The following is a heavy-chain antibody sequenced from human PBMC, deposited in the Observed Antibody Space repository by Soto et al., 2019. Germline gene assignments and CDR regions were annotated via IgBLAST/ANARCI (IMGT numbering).Heavy chain of an antibody. Sequence: SETLSLTCTVSGGSISSYYWSWIRQPPGKGLEWIGYIYYSGSTNYNPSLKSRVTISVDTSKNQFSLKLYSVTAADTAMYYCARRSGTYYIWFDPWGQGTLVTAPQ. CDR3: ARRSGTYYIWFDP. V-gene: IGHV4-59*08. D-gene: IGHD3-10*01. J-gene: IGHJ5*02. CDR2: IYYSGST. CDR1: GGSISSYY.